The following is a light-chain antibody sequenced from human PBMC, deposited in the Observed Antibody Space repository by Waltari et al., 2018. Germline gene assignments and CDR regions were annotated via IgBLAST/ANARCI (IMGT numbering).Light chain of an antibody. Sequence: DIQMTQSPSTLSASVGDRVTITCRASQSISTWLAWYQQKPGTAPKPLIYKASTLESGVPSRFSGSGSGTEFTLTISSLQPDDFATYYCQQYNSYSGAFGQGTKVEIK. V-gene: IGKV1-5*03. CDR2: KAS. CDR3: QQYNSYSGA. J-gene: IGKJ1*01. CDR1: QSISTW.